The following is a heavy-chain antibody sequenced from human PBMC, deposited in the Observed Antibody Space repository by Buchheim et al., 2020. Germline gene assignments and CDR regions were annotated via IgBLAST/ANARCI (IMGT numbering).Heavy chain of an antibody. J-gene: IGHJ6*02. CDR1: GFTLSSFA. V-gene: IGHV3-33*01. D-gene: IGHD5-18*01. Sequence: QVQLVESGGGVVQPGRSLGLSCTASGFTLSSFAMSWVRQAPGKGLEWVAIIWYDGSNKYYTESVKGRFTVSRDNSKNNLYLQMSSLRADDTAVYYCARVMDRAAYGMDVWGQGTT. CDR3: ARVMDRAAYGMDV. CDR2: IWYDGSNK.